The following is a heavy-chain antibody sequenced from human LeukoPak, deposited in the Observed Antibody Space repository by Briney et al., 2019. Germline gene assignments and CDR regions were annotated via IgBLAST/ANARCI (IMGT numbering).Heavy chain of an antibody. V-gene: IGHV4-39*01. D-gene: IGHD3-10*01. Sequence: SETLSLTCAVSSGSISSGNFYWGWIRQPPGKGLEWIGSTYYSGSTYYNPSLKSRVTISADTSKNQFSLKLTSVTAADTAVYYCARSGVRGVSDYWGQGTLVTVSS. CDR1: SGSISSGNFY. CDR3: ARSGVRGVSDY. J-gene: IGHJ4*02. CDR2: TYYSGST.